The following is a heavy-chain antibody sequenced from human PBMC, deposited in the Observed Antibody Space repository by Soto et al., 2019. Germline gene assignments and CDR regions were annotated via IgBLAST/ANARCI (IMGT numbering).Heavy chain of an antibody. CDR2: ISGGGVGT. CDR1: GFTFDNFA. Sequence: PGGSLRLSCTTSGFTFDNFAMSWVREAPGRGLEWVSAISGGGVGTYYADSVKGRFIISRDDSKNTVYLQVNGLRPDDTAVYYCAKAVHYHSSWCLNQWGQGPLVTV. CDR3: AKAVHYHSSWCLNQ. D-gene: IGHD3-22*01. V-gene: IGHV3-23*01. J-gene: IGHJ4*02.